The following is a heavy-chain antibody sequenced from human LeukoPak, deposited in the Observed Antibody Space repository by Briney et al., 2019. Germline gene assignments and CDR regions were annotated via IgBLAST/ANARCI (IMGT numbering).Heavy chain of an antibody. Sequence: GGSLRLSCAASGFTFSSYAMHWVRQAPGKGLEWVAVISYDGSNKYYADSVKGRFTISRDNSKNTLYLQMNSLRAEDTAVYYCAAEGYSSGSDAFDIWGQGTMVTVSS. CDR1: GFTFSSYA. CDR2: ISYDGSNK. D-gene: IGHD6-19*01. CDR3: AAEGYSSGSDAFDI. V-gene: IGHV3-30-3*01. J-gene: IGHJ3*02.